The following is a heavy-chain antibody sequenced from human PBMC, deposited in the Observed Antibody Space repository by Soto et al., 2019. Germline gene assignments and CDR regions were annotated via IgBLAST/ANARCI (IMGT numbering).Heavy chain of an antibody. J-gene: IGHJ4*02. CDR1: GFTFSSCA. D-gene: IGHD3-10*01. Sequence: QVQLVESGGGVVQPGRSLRLSCAASGFTFSSCAMHWVRQAPGKGLEWVAVISYDGGNKYYADSVKGRFTISRVNSKNTLYLQINSLRAEDTAVYYCARPDYGSGSYPDYWGQGTLVTVSS. V-gene: IGHV3-30-3*01. CDR3: ARPDYGSGSYPDY. CDR2: ISYDGGNK.